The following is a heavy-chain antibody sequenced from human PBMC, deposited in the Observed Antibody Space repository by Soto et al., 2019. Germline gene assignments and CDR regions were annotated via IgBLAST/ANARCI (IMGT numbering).Heavy chain of an antibody. CDR1: GFTVSGHI. J-gene: IGHJ4*02. CDR3: LRGDYRRAVVDY. CDR2: IYTADTT. D-gene: IGHD4-17*01. Sequence: PGGSLRLSCAASGFTVSGHIMSWVRQAPGKGLEWVSVIYTADTTYYADSVKGRFTISRDNSKNTLYLQMHSLRADDTAVYYCLRGDYRRAVVDYRGQGTMV. V-gene: IGHV3-53*01.